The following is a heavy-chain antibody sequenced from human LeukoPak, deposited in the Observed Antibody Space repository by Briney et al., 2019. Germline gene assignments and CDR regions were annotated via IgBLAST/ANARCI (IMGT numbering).Heavy chain of an antibody. CDR1: GGSFSGYY. Sequence: KTSETLSLTCAVHGGSFSGYYWSWIRQPPGQGLEWIGEVNHSGTARYNPSLESRVTISVDTSKSQSSLNVYFVTAADTAVYYCASLNPFSGRRNAFDIWGQGAMVTVSS. D-gene: IGHD1-26*01. J-gene: IGHJ3*02. CDR3: ASLNPFSGRRNAFDI. V-gene: IGHV4-34*01. CDR2: VNHSGTA.